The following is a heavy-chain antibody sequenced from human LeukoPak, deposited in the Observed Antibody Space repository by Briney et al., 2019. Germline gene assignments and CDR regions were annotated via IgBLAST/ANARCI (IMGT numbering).Heavy chain of an antibody. CDR3: AKLGGHPLHNYYVGV. Sequence: GGSLRLSCAASGFTFSSFAMSWVRQAPGKGLEWVSGILDSGYSTYYANSVKGRFTISRENSHNTLYLQMNSLRAEDTAVYYCAKLGGHPLHNYYVGVWGKGTTVAVSS. CDR2: ILDSGYST. CDR1: GFTFSSFA. J-gene: IGHJ6*03. V-gene: IGHV3-23*01. D-gene: IGHD3-16*01.